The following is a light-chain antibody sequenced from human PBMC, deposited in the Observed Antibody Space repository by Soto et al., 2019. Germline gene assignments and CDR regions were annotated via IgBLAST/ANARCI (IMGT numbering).Light chain of an antibody. V-gene: IGLV7-43*01. CDR2: SES. CDR1: SGAVTGAYY. Sequence: QVVVTQEPSLTVSPGGTVTLTCASSSGAVTGAYYPNWFQQKPGQAPRSLIYSESKKHSWTPARFSGSLLGGKAALTLSGVQPEDEAEYYCLLYYGGAWVFGGGTKLTVL. CDR3: LLYYGGAWV. J-gene: IGLJ3*02.